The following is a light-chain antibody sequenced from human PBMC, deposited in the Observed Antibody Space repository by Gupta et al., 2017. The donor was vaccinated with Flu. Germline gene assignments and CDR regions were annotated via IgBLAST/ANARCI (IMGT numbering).Light chain of an antibody. Sequence: QSVLTQPPSVSGAPGQRVTISCTGSSPNIGAGYDVHWYQQLPGTPPKLLIYGNSNRPSGVPDRFSGSKSGTSASLAITGLQAEDEADYYCQSYDSSLSGLFGGGTKLTVL. V-gene: IGLV1-40*01. J-gene: IGLJ3*02. CDR1: SPNIGAGYD. CDR3: QSYDSSLSGL. CDR2: GNS.